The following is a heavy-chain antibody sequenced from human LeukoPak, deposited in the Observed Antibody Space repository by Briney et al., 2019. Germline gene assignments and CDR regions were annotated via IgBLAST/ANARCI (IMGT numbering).Heavy chain of an antibody. V-gene: IGHV4-34*01. Sequence: PSETLSLTCAVYGGSFSGYYWSWIRQPPGKGLEWIGEINHSGSTNYNPSLKSRVTISVDTSKNQFSLKLSSVTAADTAVYYCARDASNCSSTSCPPLVWFDPWGQGTLVTVSS. CDR1: GGSFSGYY. J-gene: IGHJ5*02. CDR3: ARDASNCSSTSCPPLVWFDP. D-gene: IGHD2-2*01. CDR2: INHSGST.